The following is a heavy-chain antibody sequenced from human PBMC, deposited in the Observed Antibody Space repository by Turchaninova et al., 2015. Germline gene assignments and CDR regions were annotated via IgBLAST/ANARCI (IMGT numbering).Heavy chain of an antibody. D-gene: IGHD3-3*01. CDR1: WVSSGEV. CDR2: INHRRST. J-gene: IGHJ6*02. V-gene: IGHV4-34*01. Sequence: QVQLQQWGAGLFKPSSSLSLTWVVRWWVSSGEVWMWRCQSTWQGAEWIGEINHRRSTTYNHSLKTRVTMSVDTSNRQFTRRLKSVTAADTAVYYCARGLRFSQWSNEILTYNFYGMDVWGQGTAVNVSS. CDR3: ARGLRFSQWSNEILTYNFYGMDV.